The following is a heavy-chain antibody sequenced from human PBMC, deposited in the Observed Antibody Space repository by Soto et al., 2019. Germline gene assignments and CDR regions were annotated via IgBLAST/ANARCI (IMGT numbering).Heavy chain of an antibody. D-gene: IGHD3-10*01. J-gene: IGHJ3*01. CDR1: GGTFSRYA. CDR2: IGGSGGTK. V-gene: IGHV3-48*03. CDR3: ARDRGGDVGQFLFPDGFDL. Sequence: SCKAYGGTFSRYAISWVRQAPGKGLEWISYIGGSGGTKYSADSVKGRFIISRDNAQNSLYLQMNSLRVEDTAVYYCARDRGGDVGQFLFPDGFDLWGQGTMVTVSS.